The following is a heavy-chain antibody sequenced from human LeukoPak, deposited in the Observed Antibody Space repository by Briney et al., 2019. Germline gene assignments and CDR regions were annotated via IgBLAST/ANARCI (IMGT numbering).Heavy chain of an antibody. Sequence: GGSLRLSCAASGFTFSNYDMHWVRQATGKGLEWVSAIGAAGDTYYPGSVKGRFTISRENAKNSLYLQMNSLRAGDTAVYYCAGGQLRHGSGSFYVYWGQGTLVTVSS. CDR1: GFTFSNYD. D-gene: IGHD3-10*01. V-gene: IGHV3-13*04. CDR2: IGAAGDT. CDR3: AGGQLRHGSGSFYVY. J-gene: IGHJ4*02.